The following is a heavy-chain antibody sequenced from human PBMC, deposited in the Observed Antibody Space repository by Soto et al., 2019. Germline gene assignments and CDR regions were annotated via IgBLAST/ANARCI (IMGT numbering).Heavy chain of an antibody. V-gene: IGHV1-69*01. D-gene: IGHD2-15*01. CDR1: GGTFSRYA. Sequence: QVQLVQSGAEVKKPGSSVKVSCKASGGTFSRYAISWVRQAPGQGLEWMGGIIPIFGTANYAQKFQGRVTITADESKSAAYMELSSLRSEDTAVYYCAGAAPYCSGGSGDHNWFDPWGQGTLVTVSS. CDR2: IIPIFGTA. J-gene: IGHJ5*02. CDR3: AGAAPYCSGGSGDHNWFDP.